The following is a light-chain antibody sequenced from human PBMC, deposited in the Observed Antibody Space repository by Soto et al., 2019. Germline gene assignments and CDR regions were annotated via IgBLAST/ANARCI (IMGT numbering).Light chain of an antibody. CDR2: RNN. Sequence: QSVLAQPSLASGTPGQRVTMSCSGSSSNIGSSSVYWYQQLPGTAPKLLIFRNNQRPSGVPDRFSGSKSGTSASLAISGLRSEDEADYYCAAWDDSLNAYVFGTGTKVTVL. CDR3: AAWDDSLNAYV. CDR1: SSNIGSSS. V-gene: IGLV1-47*01. J-gene: IGLJ1*01.